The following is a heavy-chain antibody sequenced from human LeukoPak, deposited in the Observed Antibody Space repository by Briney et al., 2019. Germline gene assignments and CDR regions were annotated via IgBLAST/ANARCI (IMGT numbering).Heavy chain of an antibody. Sequence: GRSLRLSCAASGFTFSSYGMHWVRQAPGKGLEWVAVISYDGSNKYYADSVKGRFTISRDNSKNTLYLQKNSLRAEDTAVYYCAKDRWAVDTAMVMDYWGQGTLVTVSS. CDR3: AKDRWAVDTAMVMDY. D-gene: IGHD5-18*01. CDR1: GFTFSSYG. J-gene: IGHJ4*02. V-gene: IGHV3-30*18. CDR2: ISYDGSNK.